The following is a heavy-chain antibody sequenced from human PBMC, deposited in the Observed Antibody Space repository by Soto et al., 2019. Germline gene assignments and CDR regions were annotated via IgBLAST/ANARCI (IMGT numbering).Heavy chain of an antibody. Sequence: EVQLLESGGGLEQPGGSLRLSCAASGFTFSSYAMNWVRKGPGKGLEWVSVISGSGGSTYYADSVKGRFTISSDNSKNTLYLQMNSLRAEDTAVYYCASPSSGWYFDYWGQGTLVTVSS. V-gene: IGHV3-23*01. CDR3: ASPSSGWYFDY. CDR2: ISGSGGST. D-gene: IGHD6-19*01. J-gene: IGHJ4*02. CDR1: GFTFSSYA.